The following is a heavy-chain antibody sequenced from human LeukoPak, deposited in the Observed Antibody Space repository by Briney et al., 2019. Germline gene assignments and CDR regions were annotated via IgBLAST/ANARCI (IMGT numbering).Heavy chain of an antibody. CDR1: GGSISGGDHF. Sequence: SETLSLTCTVSGGSISGGDHFWSSVRQPPGKGLEWIGYIYHSGGAHYNPSLESPASISVDTSKNQFSLELRSVTAADTAVYYCARAVNAETPSADAFDLWGQGTIVTVSS. D-gene: IGHD2-21*01. V-gene: IGHV4-30-4*01. CDR3: ARAVNAETPSADAFDL. CDR2: IYHSGGA. J-gene: IGHJ3*01.